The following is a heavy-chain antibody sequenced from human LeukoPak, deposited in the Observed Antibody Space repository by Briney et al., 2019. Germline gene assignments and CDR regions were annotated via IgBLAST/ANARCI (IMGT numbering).Heavy chain of an antibody. D-gene: IGHD2-21*01. V-gene: IGHV4-34*01. CDR2: VTYRGSA. J-gene: IGHJ4*02. CDR1: NGFDNLYF. CDR3: AVYGGNWDFDS. Sequence: PSETLSLTCAVYNGFDNLYFTLVRQPPGKGLEWIGEVTYRGSANYNPSLRSRVTISVNVSQRQFSLILKSVTAADAATYYCAVYGGNWDFDSWGQGTPVTVSS.